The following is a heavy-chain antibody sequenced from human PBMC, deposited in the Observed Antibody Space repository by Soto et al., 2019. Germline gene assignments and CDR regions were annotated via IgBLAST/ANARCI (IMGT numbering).Heavy chain of an antibody. D-gene: IGHD1-26*01. CDR1: GGSISSGDYY. J-gene: IGHJ6*02. CDR3: ARGEGVGATIDEVRYGMDV. Sequence: SETLSLTCTVSGGSISSGDYYWSWIRQPPGKGLEWIGYIYYSGSTYYNPSLKSRVTISVDTSRNQFSLKLSSVTAADTAVYYCARGEGVGATIDEVRYGMDVWGQGTTVTVSS. CDR2: IYYSGST. V-gene: IGHV4-30-4*01.